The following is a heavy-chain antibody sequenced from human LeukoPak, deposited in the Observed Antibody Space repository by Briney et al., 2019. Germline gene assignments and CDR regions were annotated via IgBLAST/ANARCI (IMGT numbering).Heavy chain of an antibody. V-gene: IGHV4-39*07. J-gene: IGHJ6*03. D-gene: IGHD3-10*01. Sequence: KTSETLSLTCTVSGGSISSSSYYWGWIRQPPGKGLEWIGSIYYSGSTYYNPSLKSRVTISVDTSKNQFSLKLSSVTAADTAVYYCARDGRSSYYYYYMDVWGKGTTVTVSS. CDR2: IYYSGST. CDR3: ARDGRSSYYYYYMDV. CDR1: GGSISSSSYY.